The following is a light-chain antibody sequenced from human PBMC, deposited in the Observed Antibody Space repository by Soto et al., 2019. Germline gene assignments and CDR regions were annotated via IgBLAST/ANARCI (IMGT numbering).Light chain of an antibody. CDR1: QFMSVW. CDR3: QQYNSFPLT. V-gene: IGKV1-5*03. Sequence: DIKMTQSPSTLSASVGDRVTITCRASQFMSVWLAWYQQKPGTAPKLLIYKASSLESGVQTRFSGSGSGTEFTLTISSLQPDDSATYYCQQYNSFPLTFGPGTKV. J-gene: IGKJ3*01. CDR2: KAS.